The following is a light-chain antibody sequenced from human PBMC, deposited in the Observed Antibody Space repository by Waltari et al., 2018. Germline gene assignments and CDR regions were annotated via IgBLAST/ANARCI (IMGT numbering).Light chain of an antibody. V-gene: IGKV4-1*01. CDR2: WAS. Sequence: IVMTQSPDSLAVSLGERARITCKSSQSLYRPAEEKSFLALYENRSGQPPKLLMYWASTRESGVPDRFSGGGSGTDFTLTISNVQAEDVAVYHCQQYTSAPHTFGQGTKLEIK. CDR1: QSLYRPAEEKSF. CDR3: QQYTSAPHT. J-gene: IGKJ2*01.